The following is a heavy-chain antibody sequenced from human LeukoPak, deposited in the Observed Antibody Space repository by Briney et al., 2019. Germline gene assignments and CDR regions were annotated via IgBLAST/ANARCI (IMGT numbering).Heavy chain of an antibody. CDR2: IYSSENT. CDR1: GGSISSYY. CDR3: ARIRSLTFYGMDV. V-gene: IGHV4-59*01. Sequence: SETLSLTCTVSGGSISSYYWNWIRQPPGKGLQWIGYIYSSENTNYKPSLKSRVTISIDTSKNQFSLKLSSVTAADTAVYYCARIRSLTFYGMDVWGQGTTVTVSS. J-gene: IGHJ6*02.